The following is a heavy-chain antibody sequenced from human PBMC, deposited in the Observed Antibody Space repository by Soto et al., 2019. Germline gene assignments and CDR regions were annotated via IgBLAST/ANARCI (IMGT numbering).Heavy chain of an antibody. CDR3: ARDISVGDIVVVPAAIQGYYYGMDV. V-gene: IGHV3-21*01. J-gene: IGHJ6*02. CDR2: ISSSSSYI. D-gene: IGHD2-2*02. Sequence: GGSLRLSCAASGFTFSSYSMNWVRQAPGKGLEWVSSISSSSSYIYYADSVKGRFTISRDNAKNSLYLQMNSLRAEDTAVYYCARDISVGDIVVVPAAIQGYYYGMDVWGQGTTVTVSS. CDR1: GFTFSSYS.